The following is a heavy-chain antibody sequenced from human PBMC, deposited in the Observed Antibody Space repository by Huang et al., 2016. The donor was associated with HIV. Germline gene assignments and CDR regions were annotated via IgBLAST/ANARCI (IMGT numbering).Heavy chain of an antibody. D-gene: IGHD6-19*01. CDR3: ATSRSGSGWFLDI. J-gene: IGHJ2*01. CDR1: GGSLHGYY. Sequence: QVQLYQWGAGPLRPSETLSLTCGVSGGSLHGYYWHWLRQSPGRGLEWIGEGNHGGSTKYNPSLKSRVTISGDTSKIQFSLNLTSVTATDTADYYCATSRSGSGWFLDIWGRGTLVSVS. CDR2: GNHGGST. V-gene: IGHV4-34*01.